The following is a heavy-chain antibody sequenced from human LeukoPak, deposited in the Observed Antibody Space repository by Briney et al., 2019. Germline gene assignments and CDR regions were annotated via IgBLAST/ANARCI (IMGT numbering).Heavy chain of an antibody. V-gene: IGHV4-34*01. CDR3: ARGLVYYYGSSRGMDV. J-gene: IGHJ6*02. CDR2: INHSGST. CDR1: GGSFSGYY. Sequence: PSETLSLTCAVYGGSFSGYYWSWIRQPPGKGLEWIGEINHSGSTNYNPSLKSRVTISVDTSENQFSLKLSSVTAADTAVYYCARGLVYYYGSSRGMDVWGQGTTVTVSS. D-gene: IGHD3-10*01.